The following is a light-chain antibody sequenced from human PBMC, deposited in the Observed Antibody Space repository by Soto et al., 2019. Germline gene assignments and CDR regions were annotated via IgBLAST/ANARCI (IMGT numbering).Light chain of an antibody. J-gene: IGLJ2*01. CDR2: LNNDSSH. CDR1: SGHSSDA. V-gene: IGLV4-69*01. CDR3: QTWGTAIV. Sequence: QSVLTQSPSASASLGASVKLTCTLSSGHSSDAIAWHQQQPEKGPRYVMKLNNDSSHSKGDGIPDRFAGASSGAERHRPISSLQSEDEADYYCQTWGTAIVFGGGTKRTVL.